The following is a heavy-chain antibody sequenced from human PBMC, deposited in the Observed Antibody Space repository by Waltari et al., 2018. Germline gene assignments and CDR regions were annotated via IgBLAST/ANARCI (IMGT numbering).Heavy chain of an antibody. D-gene: IGHD3-10*01. CDR2: ISSGGGHT. Sequence: VQLLESGGGLVQPGWAVTLACAACGFRVPLSGMGGARRAPGKGLEWVSTISSGGGHTYYADSVQGRFTISSDHSKSTLSLQMNSLSDDDTAVYYCAKQRGGTIYNLNFDYWGQGTVVTVSS. J-gene: IGHJ4*02. CDR3: AKQRGGTIYNLNFDY. CDR1: GFRVPLSG. V-gene: IGHV3-23*01.